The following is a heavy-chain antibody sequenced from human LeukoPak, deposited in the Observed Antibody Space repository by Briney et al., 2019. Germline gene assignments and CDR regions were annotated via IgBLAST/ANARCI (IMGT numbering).Heavy chain of an antibody. CDR2: IYYSGST. CDR1: GSSISSSSYY. D-gene: IGHD3-9*01. V-gene: IGHV4-39*07. Sequence: PSETLSLTCTVSGSSISSSSYYWGWIRQPPGKGLEWIGSIYYSGSTYYNPSLKSRVTISVDTSKNQFSLKLSSVTAADTAVYYCARLNDILTGGWFDPWGQGTLVTVSS. J-gene: IGHJ5*02. CDR3: ARLNDILTGGWFDP.